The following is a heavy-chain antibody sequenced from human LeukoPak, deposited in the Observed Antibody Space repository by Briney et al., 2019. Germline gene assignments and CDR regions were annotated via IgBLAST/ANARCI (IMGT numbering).Heavy chain of an antibody. D-gene: IGHD6-13*01. J-gene: IGHJ4*02. CDR2: ISGSGGST. V-gene: IGHV3-23*01. Sequence: GGSLRLSCAASGFTFSSYAMSWVRQAPGKGLQWVSGISGSGGSTYYADSVKGRFTISRDNSKNTLYLQMNSLRAEDTAVYYCAKGYSSSWLLFDYWGQGTLVTVSS. CDR3: AKGYSSSWLLFDY. CDR1: GFTFSSYA.